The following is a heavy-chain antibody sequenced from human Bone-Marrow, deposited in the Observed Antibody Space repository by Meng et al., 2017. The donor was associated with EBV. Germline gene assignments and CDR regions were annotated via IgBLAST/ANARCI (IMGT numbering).Heavy chain of an antibody. CDR2: INEDGAVR. D-gene: IGHD2-8*02. J-gene: IGHJ4*02. CDR1: GFTFSSYW. CDR3: SRDLVGSADS. Sequence: EVQLVESGGALVQPGGSLRLSCEASGFTFSSYWMHWVRQVPGKGLVWVSRINEDGAVRTYADSVKGRFTISRDNAKNTLYLQMNSLRAEDTAVYYCSRDLVGSADSWGQGTLVTVSS. V-gene: IGHV3-74*01.